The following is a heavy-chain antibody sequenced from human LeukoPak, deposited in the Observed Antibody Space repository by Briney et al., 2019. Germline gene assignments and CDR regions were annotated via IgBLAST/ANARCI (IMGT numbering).Heavy chain of an antibody. D-gene: IGHD1-26*01. CDR3: ARDEGANFFDY. V-gene: IGHV4-59*01. CDR1: GGSISSYY. Sequence: PSETLSLTCTVSGGSISSYYWSRIRQPPGKGLEWIGYIYYSGSTNYNPSLKSRVTISVDTSKNQFSLELSSVTAADTAVYYCARDEGANFFDYWGQGTLVTVSS. J-gene: IGHJ4*02. CDR2: IYYSGST.